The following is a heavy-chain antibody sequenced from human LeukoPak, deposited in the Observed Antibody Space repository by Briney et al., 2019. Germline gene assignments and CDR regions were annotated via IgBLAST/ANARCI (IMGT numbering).Heavy chain of an antibody. CDR3: AHYHGWFDP. V-gene: IGHV2-5*02. Sequence: SGPTLVKPTQTLTLTCTFSGFSLTTRGVGVAWIRQPSGKALDWLALIYWDDDKRYSPSLKSRLTITKDTSKNQVVLTMTNMDPADTATYYCAHYHGWFDPWGQGTLVTVSS. D-gene: IGHD3-16*02. J-gene: IGHJ5*02. CDR2: IYWDDDK. CDR1: GFSLTTRGVG.